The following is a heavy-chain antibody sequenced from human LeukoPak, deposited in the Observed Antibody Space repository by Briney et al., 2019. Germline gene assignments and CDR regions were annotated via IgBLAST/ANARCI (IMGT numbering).Heavy chain of an antibody. CDR1: GFTFSSYG. CDR3: GDTTIAAAGAADSKDAFDI. CDR2: ISYDGSNK. D-gene: IGHD6-13*01. J-gene: IGHJ3*02. Sequence: GGSLRLSCAASGFTFSSYGMHWVRQAPGKRLEWVAVISYDGSNKYYADSVKGRFTISRDNSKNTLYLQMNSLKTEDTAVYYCGDTTIAAAGAADSKDAFDIWGQGTMVTVSS. V-gene: IGHV3-30*03.